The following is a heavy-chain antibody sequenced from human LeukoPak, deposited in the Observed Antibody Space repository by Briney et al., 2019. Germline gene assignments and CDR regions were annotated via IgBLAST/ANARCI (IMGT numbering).Heavy chain of an antibody. J-gene: IGHJ4*02. D-gene: IGHD2-2*01. CDR1: GFTLSSYA. V-gene: IGHV3-30-3*01. CDR2: ISYDGSNK. CDR3: ARVSCSSTSCYLFDY. Sequence: GRSLRLSCAASGFTLSSYAMHWVRQAPGKGLEWVAVISYDGSNKYYAATVKGRFTISRDNSKNTLYLQMNSLRAEDTAVYYCARVSCSSTSCYLFDYWGQGTLVTVSS.